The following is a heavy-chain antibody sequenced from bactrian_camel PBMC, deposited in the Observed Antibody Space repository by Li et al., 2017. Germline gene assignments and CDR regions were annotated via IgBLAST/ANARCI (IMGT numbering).Heavy chain of an antibody. D-gene: IGHD2*01. CDR1: GYTIRRYA. J-gene: IGHJ4*01. CDR2: IGYDGTI. V-gene: IGHV3-3*01. CDR3: AAEFFCSSLGDAEHWGQDDYRY. Sequence: HVQLVESGGGSVQAGGSLRLSCAASGYTIRRYAVAWFRQAPGKEREGVAVIGYDGTIKYSDSVKGRFTISHDAAKNTVYLQMNSLKPEDTAMYYCAAEFFCSSLGDAEHWGQDDYRYRGQGTQVTVS.